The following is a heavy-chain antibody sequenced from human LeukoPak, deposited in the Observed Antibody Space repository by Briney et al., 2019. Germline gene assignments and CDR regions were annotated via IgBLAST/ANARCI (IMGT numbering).Heavy chain of an antibody. CDR3: ARQYHGSGSYSAFDI. Sequence: GESLKISWKGSGYSFTSYWIGWVRQMPGKGLEWMGIIYPGDSDTRYSPSFQGQVTISADKSISTAYLQWSSLKASDTAMYYCARQYHGSGSYSAFDIWGQGTMVTVSS. J-gene: IGHJ3*02. D-gene: IGHD3-10*01. V-gene: IGHV5-51*01. CDR1: GYSFTSYW. CDR2: IYPGDSDT.